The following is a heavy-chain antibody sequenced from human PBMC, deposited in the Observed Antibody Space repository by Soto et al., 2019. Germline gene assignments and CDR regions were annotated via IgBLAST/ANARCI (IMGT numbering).Heavy chain of an antibody. Sequence: GGSLRLSCAASGFTFSSYWMSWVRQAPGKGLEWVANIKQDGSEKYYVDSVKGRFTISRDNAKNSLYLQMNSLRAEDTAVYYCARVGELSSLYYYYGMDVWGQGTTVTVSS. CDR1: GFTFSSYW. V-gene: IGHV3-7*05. CDR2: IKQDGSEK. D-gene: IGHD3-16*02. CDR3: ARVGELSSLYYYYGMDV. J-gene: IGHJ6*02.